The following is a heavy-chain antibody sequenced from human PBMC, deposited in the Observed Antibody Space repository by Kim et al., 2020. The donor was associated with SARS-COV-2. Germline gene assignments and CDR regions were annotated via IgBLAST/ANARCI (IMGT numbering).Heavy chain of an antibody. V-gene: IGHV1-8*01. J-gene: IGHJ4*02. CDR2: MNPNSGNT. D-gene: IGHD3-10*01. Sequence: ASVKVSCKASGYTFTSYDINWVRQATGQGLEWMGWMNPNSGNTGYAQKFQGRVTMTRNTSISTAYMELSSLRSEDTAVYYCARERAPYGSGSYSSDYWGQGTLVTVSS. CDR3: ARERAPYGSGSYSSDY. CDR1: GYTFTSYD.